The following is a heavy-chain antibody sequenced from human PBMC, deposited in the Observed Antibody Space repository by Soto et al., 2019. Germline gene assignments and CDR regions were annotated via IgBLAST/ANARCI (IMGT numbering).Heavy chain of an antibody. CDR1: GLTFSSFV. J-gene: IGHJ3*02. CDR2: VSDSGSST. D-gene: IGHD3-10*01. V-gene: IGHV3-23*01. CDR3: AKIQWSEYAFDI. Sequence: GGSLRLSCAASGLTFSSFVMSWVRQAPGKGLEWVSAVSDSGSSTYYADSVKGRFTISRDNSKNTLYLQMNSLRAEDTAVYYCAKIQWSEYAFDIWGQGTMVTVSS.